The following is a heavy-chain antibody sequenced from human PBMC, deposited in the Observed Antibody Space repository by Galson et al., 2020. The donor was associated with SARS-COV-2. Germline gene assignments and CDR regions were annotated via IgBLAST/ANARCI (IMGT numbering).Heavy chain of an antibody. CDR1: PGSINSYY. CDR3: AGVDMHYDSKMDV. J-gene: IGHJ6*02. D-gene: IGHD3-22*01. CDR2: IYTGGGT. V-gene: IGHV4-4*07. Sequence: SETLSLTCTVSPGSINSYYWSWIRQPAGKGLEWIGRIYTGGGTNYNPSLKSRVTMSIDTSKNQFSLILTSVTAADTAVYYRAGVDMHYDSKMDVWGQGTTVTVSS.